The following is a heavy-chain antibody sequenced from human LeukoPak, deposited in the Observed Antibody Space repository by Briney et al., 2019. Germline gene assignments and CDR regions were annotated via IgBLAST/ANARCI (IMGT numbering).Heavy chain of an antibody. CDR2: ISSSGAHI. CDR3: ARDSLFNYFDP. D-gene: IGHD3-10*01. CDR1: GFTFGSYE. Sequence: GGSLRLSCVGSGFTFGSYEMNWVRQAPGKGLEWVSSISSSGAHIYYADSVKGRFTISRDNAKNSLFLQMNSLSADDTAVYYCARDSLFNYFDPWGQGSLVTVSS. V-gene: IGHV3-21*06. J-gene: IGHJ5*02.